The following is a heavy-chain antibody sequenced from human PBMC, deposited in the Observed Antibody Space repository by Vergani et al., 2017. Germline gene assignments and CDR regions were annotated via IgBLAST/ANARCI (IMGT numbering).Heavy chain of an antibody. V-gene: IGHV4-59*01. Sequence: QVQLQESGPGLVKPSETLSLTCTVPGGSISSYYWSWIRQPPGKGLEWIGYIYYSGSTNFNPSLKSRVTISVDTSKNQFSLKLSSVTAADTAVYYCAITGTTTVDAFDIWGQGTMVTVSS. CDR3: AITGTTTVDAFDI. J-gene: IGHJ3*02. CDR1: GGSISSYY. CDR2: IYYSGST. D-gene: IGHD1-20*01.